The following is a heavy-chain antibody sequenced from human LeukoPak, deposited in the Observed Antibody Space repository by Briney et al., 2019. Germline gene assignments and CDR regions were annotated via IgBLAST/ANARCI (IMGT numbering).Heavy chain of an antibody. D-gene: IGHD3-3*01. CDR2: VHLDGRT. CDR3: AREGGFYRPLDY. CDR1: GGSVINTNW. J-gene: IGHJ4*02. Sequence: PSGTQSLTCGVSGGSVINTNWWTWVRQPPGKGLEWIGEVHLDGRTNYNPSLESRLTMSVDVSENQVSLKLTSVTAADTAVYYCAREGGFYRPLDYSGQGTLVTVSS. V-gene: IGHV4-4*02.